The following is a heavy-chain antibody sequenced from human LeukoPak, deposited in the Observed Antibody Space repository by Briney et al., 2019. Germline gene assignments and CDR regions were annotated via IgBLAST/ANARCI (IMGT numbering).Heavy chain of an antibody. CDR2: ISGSGGST. D-gene: IGHD3-10*01. V-gene: IGHV3-23*01. CDR3: GKVGGTYYYGSGSLGVNWFDP. CDR1: GFTFSSYA. Sequence: PGGSLRLSCAASGFTFSSYAMSWVRQAPGKGLEWVSAISGSGGSTYYADSVKGRMTISRDNSKNTLYLQMNSLRAEDTAVYYCGKVGGTYYYGSGSLGVNWFDPWGQGTLVTVSS. J-gene: IGHJ5*02.